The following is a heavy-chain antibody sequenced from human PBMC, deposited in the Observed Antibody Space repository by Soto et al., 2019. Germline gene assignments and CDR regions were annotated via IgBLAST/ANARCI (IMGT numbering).Heavy chain of an antibody. CDR3: TRGPLGAGQQLYRGWFDP. Sequence: ASVKVSCRAFGYTFINFDIYWVRQATGQGLEWMGWMNPNSGNTGYAQKFQGRVTMTRNTSISTAYVELSSLRSEDTAVYYCTRGPLGAGQQLYRGWFDPWGQGTLVTVSS. J-gene: IGHJ5*02. V-gene: IGHV1-8*01. CDR1: GYTFINFD. CDR2: MNPNSGNT. D-gene: IGHD6-13*01.